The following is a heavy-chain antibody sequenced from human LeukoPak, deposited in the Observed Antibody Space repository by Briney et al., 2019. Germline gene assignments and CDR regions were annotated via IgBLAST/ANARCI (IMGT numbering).Heavy chain of an antibody. J-gene: IGHJ4*02. CDR3: ARHLYFDY. Sequence: GGSLRLSCAASGFTVSSNYMSWVRQAPGKGLEWVSVIYSGGNTYYADSVKGRFTISRDNSKNTLHLQMNSLRAEDTAVYYCARHLYFDYWGQGTLVTVSS. V-gene: IGHV3-53*01. CDR2: IYSGGNT. CDR1: GFTVSSNY.